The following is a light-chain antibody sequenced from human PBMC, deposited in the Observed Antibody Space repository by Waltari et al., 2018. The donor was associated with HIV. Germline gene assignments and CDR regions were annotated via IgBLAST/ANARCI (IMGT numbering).Light chain of an antibody. Sequence: IQVTQSPSYVSESVGGGVSISCRASQNIGRSLAWYQLMPGKAPKLLVYEASRLNDGVPARFHATGSRSNFTLDINNLQSEDFAIYVCQQASSFPHTFG. CDR2: EAS. V-gene: IGKV1-12*01. CDR1: QNIGRS. CDR3: QQASSFPHT. J-gene: IGKJ2*01.